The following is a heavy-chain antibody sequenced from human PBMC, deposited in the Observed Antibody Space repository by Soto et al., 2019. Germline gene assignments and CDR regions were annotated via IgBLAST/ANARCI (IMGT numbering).Heavy chain of an antibody. CDR1: GGAVSSGTYY. CDR3: TRGPPRVQWFDP. Sequence: LSLTCTVSGGAVSSGTYYWSWIRQPPGKGLEWIGHIYFTGSTNYNPSLKSRVTMSLDTSGNQFSLKLSSVTAADTAVYYCTRGPPRVQWFDPWGLGTLVTVS. J-gene: IGHJ5*02. CDR2: IYFTGST. V-gene: IGHV4-61*01.